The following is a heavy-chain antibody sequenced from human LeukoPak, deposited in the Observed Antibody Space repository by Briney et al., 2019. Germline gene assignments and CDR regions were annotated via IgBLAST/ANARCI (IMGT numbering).Heavy chain of an antibody. CDR1: GFTFSSYW. V-gene: IGHV3-74*01. D-gene: IGHD4-17*01. CDR3: ASHGDYVDYYYYGMDV. J-gene: IGHJ6*02. Sequence: GGSLRLSCAASGFTFSSYWMHWVRQAPGKGLVWVSRINSDGSSTSYADSVKGRFTISRDNAKNTLYLQMNSLRAEDTAVYYRASHGDYVDYYYYGMDVWGQGTTVTVSS. CDR2: INSDGSST.